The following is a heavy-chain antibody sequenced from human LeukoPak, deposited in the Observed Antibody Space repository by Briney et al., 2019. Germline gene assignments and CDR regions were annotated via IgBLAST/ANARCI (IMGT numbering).Heavy chain of an antibody. CDR1: GFTFSTFA. V-gene: IGHV3-21*06. D-gene: IGHD3-9*01. CDR2: ITSSSSNI. J-gene: IGHJ6*03. Sequence: GGSLRLSCAASGFTFSTFAMIWVRQAPGKGLEWVSSITSSSSNIHYADSVKGRFTISRDNAKNSLYLQMNSLRAEDTAVYYCARATSYDILTGYSRPYNYYMDVWGKGTTVTVSS. CDR3: ARATSYDILTGYSRPYNYYMDV.